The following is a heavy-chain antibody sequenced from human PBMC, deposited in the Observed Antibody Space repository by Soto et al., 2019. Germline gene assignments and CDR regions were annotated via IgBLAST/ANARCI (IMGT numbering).Heavy chain of an antibody. CDR3: AXDXRGSNRDY. Sequence: QVQLVQSGAEVKKPGTSVKVSCKASGYTFSTYFIHWVRQAPGQGLEWMGIINPTVHTTSYAQKFQGRVTMTSDTSTSTVXMELSXLRSXDTAVYYCAXDXRGSNRDYWGQGTLVTVSS. CDR2: INPTVHTT. J-gene: IGHJ4*02. CDR1: GYTFSTYF. V-gene: IGHV1-46*01.